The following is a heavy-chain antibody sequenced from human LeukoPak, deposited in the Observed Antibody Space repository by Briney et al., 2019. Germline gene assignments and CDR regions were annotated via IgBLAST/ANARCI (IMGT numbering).Heavy chain of an antibody. J-gene: IGHJ6*02. D-gene: IGHD4-11*01. V-gene: IGHV3-9*01. Sequence: PGRSLRLSCAASGFTFDDYATHWVRQAPGKGLEWVSGISWNSGSIGYADSVKGRFTISRHNSKNTLYLQMNSLRAEDTAVYYCAGAHDYSNYGGMDVWGQGTTVTVSS. CDR1: GFTFDDYA. CDR2: ISWNSGSI. CDR3: AGAHDYSNYGGMDV.